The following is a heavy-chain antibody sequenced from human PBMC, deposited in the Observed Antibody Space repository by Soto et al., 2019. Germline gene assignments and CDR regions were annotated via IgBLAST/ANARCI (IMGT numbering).Heavy chain of an antibody. D-gene: IGHD3-3*01. Sequence: QVQLVQSGAEEKKPGASVKVSCKASGYTFTSYAMHWVRQAPGQGLEWMGWINAGNGNTKYSQKFQGRVTITRDTSASTAYMELSSLRSEDTAVYYCARGYDFWSGPQDPWGQGTLVTVSS. CDR3: ARGYDFWSGPQDP. CDR2: INAGNGNT. V-gene: IGHV1-3*05. J-gene: IGHJ5*02. CDR1: GYTFTSYA.